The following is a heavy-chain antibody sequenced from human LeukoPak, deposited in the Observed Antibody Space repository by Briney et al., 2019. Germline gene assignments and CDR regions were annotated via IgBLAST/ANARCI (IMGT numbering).Heavy chain of an antibody. V-gene: IGHV5-51*01. CDR2: IYPGDSDT. CDR3: ARRRYCSSTSCPRYWCFDL. J-gene: IGHJ2*01. D-gene: IGHD2-2*01. Sequence: GESLKISCKGSGYSFTSYWIGWVRQMPGKGLEWMGIIYPGDSDTRYSPSFQGQVTISADKSISTAYLRWSSLKASDTAMYYCARRRYCSSTSCPRYWCFDLWGRGTLVTVSS. CDR1: GYSFTSYW.